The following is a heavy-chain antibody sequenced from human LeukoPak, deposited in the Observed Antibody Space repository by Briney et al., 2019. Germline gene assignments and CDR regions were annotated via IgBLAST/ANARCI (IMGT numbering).Heavy chain of an antibody. CDR2: IYSGGST. Sequence: GGSLRLSCAASGFTVSSNYMSWVRQAPGKGLEWVSVIYSGGSTYYADSVKGRFTISRDNPKNTLFLQMNSLRAEDTAVYYCAKVTWIQMWMKGWFDLWGQGTLVTVSS. CDR3: AKVTWIQMWMKGWFDL. D-gene: IGHD5-18*01. J-gene: IGHJ5*02. CDR1: GFTVSSNY. V-gene: IGHV3-53*01.